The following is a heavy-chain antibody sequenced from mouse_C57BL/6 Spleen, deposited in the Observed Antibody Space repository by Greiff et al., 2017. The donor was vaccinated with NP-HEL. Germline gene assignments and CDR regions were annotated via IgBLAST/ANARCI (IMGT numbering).Heavy chain of an antibody. CDR1: GYTFTSYW. CDR3: ARRHYDYDGDY. J-gene: IGHJ2*01. CDR2: IYPGSGST. Sequence: QVQLQQSGAELVKPGASVKMSCKASGYTFTSYWITWVKQRPGQGLEWIGDIYPGSGSTNYNEKFKSKATLTVDTSSSTAYMQLSSLTSEDSAVYYCARRHYDYDGDYWGQGTTLTVSS. D-gene: IGHD2-4*01. V-gene: IGHV1-55*01.